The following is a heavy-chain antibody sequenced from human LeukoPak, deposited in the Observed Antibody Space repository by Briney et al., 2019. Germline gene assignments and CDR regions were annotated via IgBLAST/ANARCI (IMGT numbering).Heavy chain of an antibody. D-gene: IGHD4-17*01. Sequence: SVKVSCKASGGTFSSYAISWVRQAPGQGLEWMGRIIPILGIANYAQKFQGRVTITADKSTSTVYMELSSLRSEDTAVYYCARDLRYGDYDWYFDLWGRGTLVTVSS. CDR3: ARDLRYGDYDWYFDL. CDR2: IIPILGIA. CDR1: GGTFSSYA. V-gene: IGHV1-69*04. J-gene: IGHJ2*01.